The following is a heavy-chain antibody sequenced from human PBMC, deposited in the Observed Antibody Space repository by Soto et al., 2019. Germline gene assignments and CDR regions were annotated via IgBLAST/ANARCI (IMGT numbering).Heavy chain of an antibody. V-gene: IGHV3-30*03. D-gene: IGHD3-10*01. J-gene: IGHJ4*02. CDR3: AQSHYYGSGSYYNVHDY. CDR2: ISYDGSNK. CDR1: GFTFSSYG. Sequence: QVQLVESGGGVVQPGRSLRLSCAASGFTFSSYGMHWVRQAPGKGLEWVAAISYDGSNKYYADSVKGRFTISRDNSKNTLNLHMNRLRAEDTAVYYCAQSHYYGSGSYYNVHDYWGQGTLVTVSS.